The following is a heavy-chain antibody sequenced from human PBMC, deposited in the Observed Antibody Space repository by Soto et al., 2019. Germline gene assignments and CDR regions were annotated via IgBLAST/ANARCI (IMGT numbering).Heavy chain of an antibody. V-gene: IGHV4-31*03. CDR2: IYSSGST. D-gene: IGHD3-22*01. CDR3: VRDYDYDTSRNDAFDI. CDR1: GGSISSGDYY. J-gene: IGHJ3*02. Sequence: QVQLQESGPGLVKPSQTLSLTCTVSGGSISSGDYYWSWIRHHPGKGLEWIGYIYSSGSTYYNPSLRSRVTISAETSKNQSVLRLSSVTAADTAVYYCVRDYDYDTSRNDAFDIWGQGTMVTVSS.